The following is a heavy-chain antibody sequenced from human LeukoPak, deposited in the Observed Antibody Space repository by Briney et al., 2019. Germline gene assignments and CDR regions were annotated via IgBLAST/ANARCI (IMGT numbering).Heavy chain of an antibody. V-gene: IGHV3-43*02. CDR1: GFIFHDYA. Sequence: GGSLRLSCTAPGFIFHDYAIHWVRQAPGKGLEWVSLISGDGGSTFYADSVKGRFTISRDNSKNSLYLQMNSLRSDDTALYYCARESESSGWYDYWGQGTLVTVSS. CDR3: ARESESSGWYDY. D-gene: IGHD6-19*01. J-gene: IGHJ4*02. CDR2: ISGDGGST.